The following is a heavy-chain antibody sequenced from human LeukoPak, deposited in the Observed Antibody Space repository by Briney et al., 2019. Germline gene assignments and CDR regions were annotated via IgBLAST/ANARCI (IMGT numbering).Heavy chain of an antibody. CDR3: AKYHSSTWSFDY. Sequence: PGGSLSFSCAASGFTFDDYGMSWVRQAPGKGLVWVLRFLSDGSRTTYADSVKGRFTISGDNAKNTLYLQMNSLRAEDTAVYYCAKYHSSTWSFDYWGQGTLVTVSS. CDR2: FLSDGSRT. V-gene: IGHV3-74*01. J-gene: IGHJ4*02. D-gene: IGHD6-13*01. CDR1: GFTFDDYG.